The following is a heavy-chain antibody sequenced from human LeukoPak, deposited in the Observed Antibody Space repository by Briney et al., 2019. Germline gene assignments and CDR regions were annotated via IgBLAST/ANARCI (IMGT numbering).Heavy chain of an antibody. J-gene: IGHJ4*02. CDR1: GFTFSNYA. CDR2: ISGGGSTT. D-gene: IGHD1-26*01. V-gene: IGHV3-23*01. Sequence: GGSLRLSCAASGFTFSNYAMSWVRQAPGQGLEWVSTISGGGSTTYSADSVKGRFTISRDNSKNTLYLQMNSLRGDDTAIYYCAKASWEGVTTTYFDYWGQGTLVPVSS. CDR3: AKASWEGVTTTYFDY.